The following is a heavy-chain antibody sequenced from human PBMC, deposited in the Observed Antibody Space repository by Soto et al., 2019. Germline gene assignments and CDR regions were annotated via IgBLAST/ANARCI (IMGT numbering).Heavy chain of an antibody. CDR2: IKTDGTVI. Sequence: EVQLVESGGGLVQPGGSLRLSCAASGFSFSDYWMHWVSQAPGKGLVWVSRIKTDGTVITYADSVKGRFTISRDNAKSTRVLQMNTLGAEDTAVYYCASVRQGACFFDLWGRATLVTVSS. CDR1: GFSFSDYW. CDR3: ASVRQGACFFDL. V-gene: IGHV3-74*01. J-gene: IGHJ2*01. D-gene: IGHD2-15*01.